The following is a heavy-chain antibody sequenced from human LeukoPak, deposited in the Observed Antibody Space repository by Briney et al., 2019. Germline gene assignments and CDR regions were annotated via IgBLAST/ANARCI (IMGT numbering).Heavy chain of an antibody. Sequence: ASVKVSCKASGGTFSSYAISWVRQAPGQGLEWMGWINPNSGGTNYAQKFQGRVTMTRDTSISTAYMELSRLRSDDTAVYYCARPSVSGYPAGDWFDPWGQGTLVTVSS. J-gene: IGHJ5*02. CDR3: ARPSVSGYPAGDWFDP. CDR1: GGTFSSYA. CDR2: INPNSGGT. D-gene: IGHD3-3*01. V-gene: IGHV1-2*02.